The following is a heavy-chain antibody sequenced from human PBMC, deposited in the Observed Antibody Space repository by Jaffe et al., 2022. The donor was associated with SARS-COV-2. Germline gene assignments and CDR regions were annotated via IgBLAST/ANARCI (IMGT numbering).Heavy chain of an antibody. CDR2: ISSEGGGT. CDR1: GFTFSNYA. V-gene: IGHV3-64*01. J-gene: IGHJ4*02. Sequence: EVQLVESGGGLVQPGGSLRLSCAASGFTFSNYAMHWVRQAPGKGLEYLAAISSEGGGTYYATSVKGRFTISRDNSKNTLYLQMGSLRAEDMAVYYCARYTVAVGYADYWGQGTLVTVSS. D-gene: IGHD6-19*01. CDR3: ARYTVAVGYADY.